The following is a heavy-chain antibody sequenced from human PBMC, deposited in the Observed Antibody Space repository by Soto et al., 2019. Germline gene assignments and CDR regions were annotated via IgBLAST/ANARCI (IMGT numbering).Heavy chain of an antibody. V-gene: IGHV1-3*01. CDR2: INAGNGDT. Sequence: QVQLVQSGAEVKKPGASVKVSCMASGYTFTTYAIHWVRQAPGQRLEWMGRINAGNGDTEYSQKFQGRVTVTRDTSVSTAYMELSSLTSEDTALYYCARDGYYGSGVYNWFDPWGQGTLVTVSS. J-gene: IGHJ5*02. D-gene: IGHD3-10*01. CDR3: ARDGYYGSGVYNWFDP. CDR1: GYTFTTYA.